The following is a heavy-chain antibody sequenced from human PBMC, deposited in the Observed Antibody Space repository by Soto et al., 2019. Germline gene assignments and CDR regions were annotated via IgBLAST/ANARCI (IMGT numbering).Heavy chain of an antibody. CDR2: ISPNGDAT. V-gene: IGHV3-23*01. D-gene: IGHD3-10*02. J-gene: IGHJ4*02. Sequence: PGRSLRLSCAASGFTFSTYAMSWVRQAPGKGLEWVSSISPNGDATYYADSVKGRFTISRDNSRNTLYLQMNSLKADDTAVYYCEKETVFTAVEDKWSQGTLDIVSS. CDR1: GFTFSTYA. CDR3: EKETVFTAVEDK.